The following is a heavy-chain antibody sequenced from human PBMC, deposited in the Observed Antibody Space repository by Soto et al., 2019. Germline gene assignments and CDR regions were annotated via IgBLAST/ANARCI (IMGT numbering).Heavy chain of an antibody. Sequence: PGGSLRLSCAASGFSFFKVWLNWVRQAPGKGLEWVGRIKSKSDGGTTEYAAPVKGRFTISRDDSKNTLYLQMNSLKTEDTAVYYCTTLLHYYDGRDYKTSFDYWGQGTLVTVSS. V-gene: IGHV3-15*07. CDR1: GFSFFKVW. J-gene: IGHJ4*02. D-gene: IGHD3-22*01. CDR3: TTLLHYYDGRDYKTSFDY. CDR2: IKSKSDGGTT.